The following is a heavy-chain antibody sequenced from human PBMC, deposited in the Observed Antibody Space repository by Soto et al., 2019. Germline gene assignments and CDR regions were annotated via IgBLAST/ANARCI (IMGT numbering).Heavy chain of an antibody. CDR3: ARGPQAVAGKGGGKYYYYGMDV. J-gene: IGHJ6*02. Sequence: ASVKVSCKASGYTFTSYGISWVRQAPGQGLEWMGWISAYNGNTNYAQKLQGRVTMTTDTSTSTAYMELRSLRSDDTAVYYCARGPQAVAGKGGGKYYYYGMDVWGQGTTVTVSS. CDR2: ISAYNGNT. D-gene: IGHD6-19*01. CDR1: GYTFTSYG. V-gene: IGHV1-18*01.